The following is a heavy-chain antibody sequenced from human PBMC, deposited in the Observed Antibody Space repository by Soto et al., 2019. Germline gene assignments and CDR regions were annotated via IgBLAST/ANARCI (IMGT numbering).Heavy chain of an antibody. J-gene: IGHJ6*02. Sequence: ASVKVSCKASGYTFTGYYMHWVRQAPGQGLEWMGWINPNSGGTNYAQKFQGWVTMTRDTSISTAYMERSRLGSDDTAVYYCARDSGVLAVGLGYYYGMDVWGQGTTVTVSS. CDR3: ARDSGVLAVGLGYYYGMDV. D-gene: IGHD3-3*02. V-gene: IGHV1-2*04. CDR1: GYTFTGYY. CDR2: INPNSGGT.